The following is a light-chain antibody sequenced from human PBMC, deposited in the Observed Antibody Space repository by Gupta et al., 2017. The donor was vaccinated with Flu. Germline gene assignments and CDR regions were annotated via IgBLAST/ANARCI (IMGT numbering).Light chain of an antibody. CDR2: DTS. Sequence: DISMTQSPSSLSASVGDRVTITCQASQAIGKYLNWYQQKPGKAQKLLIDDTSNWETGDPSRFSGSGHRTDFTVTSSILQRQDVAAYYCHQNDHLPTLTFGGWTNVELK. J-gene: IGKJ4*02. CDR3: HQNDHLPTLT. V-gene: IGKV1-33*01. CDR1: QAIGKY.